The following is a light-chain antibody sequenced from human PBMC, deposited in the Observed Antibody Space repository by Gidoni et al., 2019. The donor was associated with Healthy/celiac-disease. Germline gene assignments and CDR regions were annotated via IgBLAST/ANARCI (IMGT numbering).Light chain of an antibody. CDR1: QGIRND. V-gene: IGKV1-17*01. Sequence: DIQMTQSPFSLSASVGDRVTIPCRASQGIRNDLGWYQQKPVPSRFSGSGSGTEFTLTISTLQPEDFATYYCLQHNSYWTFGQGTKVEIK. CDR3: LQHNSYWT. J-gene: IGKJ1*01.